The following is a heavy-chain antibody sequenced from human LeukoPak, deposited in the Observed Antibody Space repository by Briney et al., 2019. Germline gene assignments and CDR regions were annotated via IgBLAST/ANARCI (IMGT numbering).Heavy chain of an antibody. CDR2: IVVGSGNT. J-gene: IGHJ4*02. D-gene: IGHD6-19*01. CDR1: GFTFTSSA. Sequence: SVKVSCKASGFTFTSSAIQWVRQARGQRLEWIGWIVVGSGNTNYAQKLQERVTITRDMTTSTAYMELSSLTAEDSAVYYCAAGSGWYRFDYWGQGTLVTVSS. V-gene: IGHV1-58*02. CDR3: AAGSGWYRFDY.